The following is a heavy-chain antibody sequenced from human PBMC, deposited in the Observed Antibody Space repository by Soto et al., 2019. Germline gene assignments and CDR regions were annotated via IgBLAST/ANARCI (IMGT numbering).Heavy chain of an antibody. D-gene: IGHD3-3*01. Sequence: SLRLSCAASGFTFSSYGMHWVRQAPGKGLEWVAVISYDGSNKYYADSVKGRFTISRDNSKNTLYLQMNSLRAEDTAVYYCANSGYYDFWSGYKGGMDVWGQGTTVTVSS. CDR1: GFTFSSYG. V-gene: IGHV3-30*18. CDR3: ANSGYYDFWSGYKGGMDV. J-gene: IGHJ6*02. CDR2: ISYDGSNK.